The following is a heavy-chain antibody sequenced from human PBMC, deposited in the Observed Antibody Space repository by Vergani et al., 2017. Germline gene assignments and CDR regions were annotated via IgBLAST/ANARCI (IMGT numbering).Heavy chain of an antibody. CDR1: GFTFSSYS. J-gene: IGHJ6*02. V-gene: IGHV3-48*01. CDR2: ISSSSSTI. Sequence: EVQLVESGGGLVQPGGSLRLSCAASGFTFSSYSMNWVRQAPGKGLEWVSYISSSSSTIYYADSVKGRFTISRDNAKNSLYLQMNSLRAEDTAVYYCAGVRGAVRGVYGMDVWGQGTTVTVSS. D-gene: IGHD3-10*01. CDR3: AGVRGAVRGVYGMDV.